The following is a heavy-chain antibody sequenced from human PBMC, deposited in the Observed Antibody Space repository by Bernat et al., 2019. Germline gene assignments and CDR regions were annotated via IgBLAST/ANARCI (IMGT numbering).Heavy chain of an antibody. CDR1: GYTFTSYA. V-gene: IGHV1-3*05. D-gene: IGHD3-10*01. J-gene: IGHJ5*02. CDR2: MNAGNGNT. CDR3: ARGHGSGSYYSVLGWFDP. Sequence: QVQLVQSGAEEKKPGASVKVSCKASGYTFTSYAMNWVRQATGQRLEWMGWMNAGNGNTKYAQKFQGRVTITRDTSASTAYMELSSLRSEDTAVYYCARGHGSGSYYSVLGWFDPWGQGTLVTVSS.